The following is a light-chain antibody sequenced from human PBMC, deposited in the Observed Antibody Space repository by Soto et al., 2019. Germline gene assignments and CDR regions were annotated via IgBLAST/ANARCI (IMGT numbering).Light chain of an antibody. V-gene: IGKV1-6*01. J-gene: IGKJ2*01. CDR3: LQDYYYPLT. CDR1: QAIGND. CDR2: AAS. Sequence: AIQMTQSPSSLSASVGDRVTITCRASQAIGNDLTWYQQKPGKAPNLLIFAASSLQSGVPSRFSGSGSGTDFTLTISSLQPEDFATYYCLQDYYYPLTFGQGTKLEIK.